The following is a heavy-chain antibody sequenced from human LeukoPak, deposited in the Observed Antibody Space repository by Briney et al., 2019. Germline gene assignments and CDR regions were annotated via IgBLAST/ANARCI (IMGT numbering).Heavy chain of an antibody. V-gene: IGHV3-23*01. J-gene: IGHJ4*02. D-gene: IGHD1-26*01. CDR2: ISASGGSA. Sequence: GGSLRLSCAASGFTFSSYAMTWVRQAPGKGLEWVSAISASGGSAYYADSVKGRFTISRDNSKNTLYLQMNSLRAEDSALYYCAKGIVGATYYFDYWGQGTLVTVSS. CDR3: AKGIVGATYYFDY. CDR1: GFTFSSYA.